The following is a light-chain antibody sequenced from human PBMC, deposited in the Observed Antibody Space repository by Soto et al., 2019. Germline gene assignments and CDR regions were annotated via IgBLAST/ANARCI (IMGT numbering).Light chain of an antibody. CDR3: QPYNSYWT. Sequence: DIQMTQSPSTLSASVGDRVTITCRASQSISRGLAGYQQKPGKDPKLLIYKASSLESGVPSSFSGSGSGTEFTLTISSLQPDDFETYYCQPYNSYWTFGQGTKVEIK. CDR2: KAS. V-gene: IGKV1-5*03. J-gene: IGKJ1*01. CDR1: QSISRG.